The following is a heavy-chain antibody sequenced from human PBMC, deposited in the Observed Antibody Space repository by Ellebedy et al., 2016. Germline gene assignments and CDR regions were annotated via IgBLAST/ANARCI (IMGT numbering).Heavy chain of an antibody. CDR1: GGSISSNY. CDR3: ARHGIDWFDAPGFDL. D-gene: IGHD3-10*01. Sequence: SETLSLTCTVSGGSISSNYWSWIRQPPGKGLEWIGYINYNGITKYNPSLKSRVTTSVDTSKDQFSLRLTSVTAADTAVYYCARHGIDWFDAPGFDLWGQGTMVTVS. V-gene: IGHV4-59*08. J-gene: IGHJ3*01. CDR2: INYNGIT.